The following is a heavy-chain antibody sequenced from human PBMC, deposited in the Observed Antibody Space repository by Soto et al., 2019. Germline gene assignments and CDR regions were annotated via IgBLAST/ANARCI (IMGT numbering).Heavy chain of an antibody. Sequence: QLQLQESGPGLVKPSETLSLTCTVSGGSISSSSYYWGWIRQPPGKGLEWIGSIYYSGSTYYNPYLQSRGTISVTTSKTRFSLKLSSVTAADTAVYYCARHLRTLGWAYYYGMDVWGQGTTVTVSS. D-gene: IGHD6-19*01. CDR3: ARHLRTLGWAYYYGMDV. CDR2: IYYSGST. CDR1: GGSISSSSYY. V-gene: IGHV4-39*01. J-gene: IGHJ6*02.